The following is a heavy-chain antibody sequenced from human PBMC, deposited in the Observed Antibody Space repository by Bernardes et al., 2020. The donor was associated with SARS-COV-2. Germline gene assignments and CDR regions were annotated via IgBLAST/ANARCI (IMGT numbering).Heavy chain of an antibody. CDR3: ARERTVTTFYYNYGMDV. Sequence: SETLSLTCAVYGGSFSGYYWSWIRQPPGKGLEWIGEINHSGSTNYNPSLKSRVTISVDTSKNQFSLKLSSVTAADTAVYYCARERTVTTFYYNYGMDVWGQGTTVTVSS. CDR2: INHSGST. D-gene: IGHD4-4*01. V-gene: IGHV4-34*01. CDR1: GGSFSGYY. J-gene: IGHJ6*02.